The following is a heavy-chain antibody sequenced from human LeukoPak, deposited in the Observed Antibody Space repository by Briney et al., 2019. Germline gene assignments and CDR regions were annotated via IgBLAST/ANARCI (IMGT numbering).Heavy chain of an antibody. Sequence: SETLSLTCTVSGGSISSGGYYWSWIRQPPGKGLEWIGYIYHSGSTYYNPSLKSRVTISVDRSKNQFSLKLSSVTAADTAVYYCARWIPLNIVVVPAAIGPWGQGTLVTVSS. CDR2: IYHSGST. V-gene: IGHV4-30-2*01. D-gene: IGHD2-2*01. CDR1: GGSISSGGYY. CDR3: ARWIPLNIVVVPAAIGP. J-gene: IGHJ5*02.